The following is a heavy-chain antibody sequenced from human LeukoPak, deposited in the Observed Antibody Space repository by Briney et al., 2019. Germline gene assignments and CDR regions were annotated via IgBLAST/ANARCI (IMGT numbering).Heavy chain of an antibody. CDR3: AREINEVTPLRYFDY. CDR1: GGTFSSYA. V-gene: IGHV1-69*13. CDR2: IIPIFGTA. J-gene: IGHJ4*02. D-gene: IGHD4-23*01. Sequence: ASVKVSCKASGGTFSSYAISWVRQAPGQGLEWMGGIIPIFGTANYAQKFQGRVTITADESTSTAYMELSSLRSEDTAVYYCAREINEVTPLRYFDYWDQGTLVTVSS.